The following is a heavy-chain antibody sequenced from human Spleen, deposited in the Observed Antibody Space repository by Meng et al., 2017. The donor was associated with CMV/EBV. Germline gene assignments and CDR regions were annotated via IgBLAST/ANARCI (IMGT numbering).Heavy chain of an antibody. Sequence: STFRSYTISWVRQAPGQGLEWMGRIIPILGITNFAQQFQGRVTITADKSTSTSYMELSSLKSDDTAVYYCARVVDFWSGSSIWFDPWGQGTLVTVSS. V-gene: IGHV1-69*02. CDR3: ARVVDFWSGSSIWFDP. D-gene: IGHD3-3*01. J-gene: IGHJ5*02. CDR1: STFRSYT. CDR2: IIPILGIT.